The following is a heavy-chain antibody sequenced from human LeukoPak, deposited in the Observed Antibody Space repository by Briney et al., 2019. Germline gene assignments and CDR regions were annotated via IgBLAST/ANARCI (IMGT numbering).Heavy chain of an antibody. D-gene: IGHD5-24*01. J-gene: IGHJ4*02. CDR2: ISSSSSYI. CDR1: GFTFSSYS. CDR3: ASESSRWLQRDY. V-gene: IGHV3-21*01. Sequence: SGGSLRLSCAASGFTFSSYSMNWVRQAPGKGLEWVSSISSSSSYIYYADSVKGRFTISRDNAKNSLYLQMNSLRAEDTAVYYCASESSRWLQRDYWGQGTLVTVSS.